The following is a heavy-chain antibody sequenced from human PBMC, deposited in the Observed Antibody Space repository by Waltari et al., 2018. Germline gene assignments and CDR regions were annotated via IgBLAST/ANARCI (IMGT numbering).Heavy chain of an antibody. Sequence: QLQMQESGPGLVRPSETLSLTCAVSGGSITTITYFWGWIRQPPGKGLEWIGSFSYNGNTYYNPALKSRATISGDTSKNQVSLVLTSVTAADTAVYYCARGLGAIYWGHGTLVTVS. CDR1: GGSITTITYF. J-gene: IGHJ4*01. V-gene: IGHV4-39*07. D-gene: IGHD2-21*01. CDR3: ARGLGAIY. CDR2: FSYNGNT.